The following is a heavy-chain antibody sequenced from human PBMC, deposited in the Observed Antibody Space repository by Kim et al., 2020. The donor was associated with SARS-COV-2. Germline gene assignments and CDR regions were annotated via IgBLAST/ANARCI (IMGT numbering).Heavy chain of an antibody. V-gene: IGHV3-7*03. CDR1: GFTFSSTG. CDR3: ARDGGGGFWDY. J-gene: IGHJ4*02. D-gene: IGHD2-15*01. CDR2: IKQDGRVE. Sequence: GGSLRLSCTASGFTFSSTGMSWVRQAPGKGLEWVANIKQDGRVEYYVDPVKGRFTISRDNSKNSLYLQMKSLRAEDSAVYYCARDGGGGFWDYWGQGTLV.